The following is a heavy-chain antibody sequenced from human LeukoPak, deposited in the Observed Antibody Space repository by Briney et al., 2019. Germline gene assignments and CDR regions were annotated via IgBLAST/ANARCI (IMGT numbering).Heavy chain of an antibody. J-gene: IGHJ4*02. V-gene: IGHV1-2*02. Sequence: GASVKVSCKASGYTFTSYYINWGRQAPGQGLEWMGWINPNSGGTHYAQKFRGRVTVTRDTSISAAYMDLSSLTSDDTAVYFCARDLSTFDYWGQGTLVTVSS. CDR2: INPNSGGT. CDR1: GYTFTSYY. CDR3: ARDLSTFDY.